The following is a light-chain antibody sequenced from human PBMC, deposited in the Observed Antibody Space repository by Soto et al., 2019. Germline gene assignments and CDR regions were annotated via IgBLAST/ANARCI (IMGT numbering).Light chain of an antibody. V-gene: IGKV3-20*01. CDR2: GAS. J-gene: IGKJ1*01. CDR1: QSVSSSY. Sequence: EIVLTQSPGTLSLSPGERATLSCRASQSVSSSYLAWYQQKPGQAPRLLIYGASSRDTGIPDRFSGSGSGTDFTLTISRLEPEDFAVYYCQQFGSPWTFGQGTKV. CDR3: QQFGSPWT.